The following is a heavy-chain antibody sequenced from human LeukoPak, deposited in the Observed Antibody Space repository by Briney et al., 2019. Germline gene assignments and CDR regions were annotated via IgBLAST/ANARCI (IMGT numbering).Heavy chain of an antibody. D-gene: IGHD6-13*01. Sequence: SETLSLTCTVSGGSISSGYYWGWIRQPPGKGLEWIGSIYHSGNTFYNPSLKSRVTMSVDTSKIQFSLNLRSVTAADTAVYYCARADYSSSWSHEYFYMDVWGKGTTVTVSS. CDR2: IYHSGNT. J-gene: IGHJ6*03. V-gene: IGHV4-38-2*02. CDR1: GGSISSGYY. CDR3: ARADYSSSWSHEYFYMDV.